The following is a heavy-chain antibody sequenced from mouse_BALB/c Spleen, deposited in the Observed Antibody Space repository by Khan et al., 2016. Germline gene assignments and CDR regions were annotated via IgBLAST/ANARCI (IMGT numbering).Heavy chain of an antibody. CDR1: GFTFSSYA. V-gene: IGHV5-6-5*01. CDR2: ISSGGSS. CDR3: ASKVYYFDY. J-gene: IGHJ2*02. Sequence: EVELVESGGGLVKPGGSLKLSCAASGFTFSSYAMSWVRQTPEKRLEWVASISSGGSSSYPDILKDRFTISRDNARNILYLQMNSLRSEDTAMYYCASKVYYFDYWGQGTSLTVSS.